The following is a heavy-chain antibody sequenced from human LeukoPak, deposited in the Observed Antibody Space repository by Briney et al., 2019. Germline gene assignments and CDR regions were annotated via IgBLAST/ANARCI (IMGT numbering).Heavy chain of an antibody. D-gene: IGHD4-17*01. V-gene: IGHV4-59*11. CDR1: GGSISSHY. Sequence: PSETLSLTCTVSGGSISSHYWSWIRQPPGKGLEWIGYISYSGSTNYNPSLKSRVTLSVDTSKNQFSLKLSSVTAADTAVYYCARDPTTVTKGFDIWGQGTMVTVSS. CDR3: ARDPTTVTKGFDI. CDR2: ISYSGST. J-gene: IGHJ3*02.